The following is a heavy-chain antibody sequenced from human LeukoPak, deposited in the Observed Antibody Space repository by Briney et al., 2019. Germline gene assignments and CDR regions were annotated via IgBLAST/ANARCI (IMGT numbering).Heavy chain of an antibody. Sequence: ASVKVSCKASGGTFISYAISWVRQAPGQGLEWMGRIIPILGIANYAQKFQGRVTITADKSTSTAYMELSSLRSEDTAVYYCARGNCWGEYCSSTSRTKPYYYYGMDVWGQGTTVTVSS. CDR2: IIPILGIA. J-gene: IGHJ6*02. CDR1: GGTFISYA. D-gene: IGHD2-2*01. CDR3: ARGNCWGEYCSSTSRTKPYYYYGMDV. V-gene: IGHV1-69*04.